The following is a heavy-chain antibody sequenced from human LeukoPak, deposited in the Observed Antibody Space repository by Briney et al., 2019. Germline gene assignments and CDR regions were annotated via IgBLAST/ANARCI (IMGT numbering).Heavy chain of an antibody. J-gene: IGHJ4*02. Sequence: GRSLRLSCAASGFTFSSHGMHWVRQAPGKGLEWVAVIWYDGSKKYHADSVKGRFTISRDNAKNTLYLQMNSLRAEDTAVYYCVGAAADTTPRPWGQGTLVTVSS. D-gene: IGHD6-13*01. CDR1: GFTFSSHG. CDR3: VGAAADTTPRP. CDR2: IWYDGSKK. V-gene: IGHV3-33*01.